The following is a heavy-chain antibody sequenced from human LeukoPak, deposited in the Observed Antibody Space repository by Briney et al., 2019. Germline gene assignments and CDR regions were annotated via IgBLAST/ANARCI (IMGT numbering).Heavy chain of an antibody. D-gene: IGHD3-9*01. CDR2: FDPEDGET. CDR3: ATDRVHIRQTGYYFDY. Sequence: ASVKVSCKVSGYTLPELSMHWVRQAPGKGLEWMGGFDPEDGETIYAQKFQGRVTMTEVTSTDTAYMELSSLRSEDTAVYYCATDRVHIRQTGYYFDYWGQGTLVTVSS. CDR1: GYTLPELS. J-gene: IGHJ4*02. V-gene: IGHV1-24*01.